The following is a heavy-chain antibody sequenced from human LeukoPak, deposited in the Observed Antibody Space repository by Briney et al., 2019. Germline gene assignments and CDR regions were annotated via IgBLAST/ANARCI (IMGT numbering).Heavy chain of an antibody. CDR3: ARVVGEPTHTAMVPYYYYYMDV. CDR2: IYYTGT. V-gene: IGHV4-59*02. J-gene: IGHJ6*03. Sequence: SETLSLTCTVSSGSVTDYYWSWIRQSPGKGLEWIGYIYYTGTSYNPSLKSRVTISADTSKNQFSLKLSSVTAADTPVYYCARVVGEPTHTAMVPYYYYYMDVWGKGTTVTVSS. D-gene: IGHD5-18*01. CDR1: SGSVTDYY.